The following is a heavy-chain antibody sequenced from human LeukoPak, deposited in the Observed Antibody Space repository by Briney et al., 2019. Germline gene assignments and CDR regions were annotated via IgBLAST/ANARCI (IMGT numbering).Heavy chain of an antibody. Sequence: SETLSRTCTVSGGSISSYYWSWIRQPPGKGLEWIGYIHYSGSTNYNPSLKSRVTISVDTSKNQFSLKLSSVTAADTAVYYCARGARSIAAADSGLFDYWGQGTLVTVSS. CDR2: IHYSGST. V-gene: IGHV4-59*01. CDR1: GGSISSYY. D-gene: IGHD6-13*01. CDR3: ARGARSIAAADSGLFDY. J-gene: IGHJ4*02.